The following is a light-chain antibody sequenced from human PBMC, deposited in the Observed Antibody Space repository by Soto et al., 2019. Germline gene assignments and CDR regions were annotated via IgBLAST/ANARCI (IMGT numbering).Light chain of an antibody. Sequence: DIQMTQSPSSLSASVGDRVTITCRASQAISNYLAWFQQKPGEAPKPLIYATSSLQSGVPSKFSGSGSGTDFTLTISNLQPEDFATYYCQQYNSYPLTFGGGTKVEVK. CDR1: QAISNY. CDR2: ATS. J-gene: IGKJ4*01. V-gene: IGKV1-16*02. CDR3: QQYNSYPLT.